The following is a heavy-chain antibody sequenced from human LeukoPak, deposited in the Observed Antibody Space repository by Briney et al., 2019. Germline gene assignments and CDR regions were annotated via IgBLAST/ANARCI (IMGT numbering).Heavy chain of an antibody. D-gene: IGHD3-22*01. CDR2: INHSGST. Sequence: SETLSLTCTVSGGSISSYYWSWIRQPPGEGLEWIGEINHSGSTNYNPSLKSRVTISVDTSKNQFSLKLSSVTAADTAVYYCARGRGYYDSSGYYWGQGTLVTVSS. J-gene: IGHJ4*02. CDR3: ARGRGYYDSSGYY. V-gene: IGHV4-34*01. CDR1: GGSISSYY.